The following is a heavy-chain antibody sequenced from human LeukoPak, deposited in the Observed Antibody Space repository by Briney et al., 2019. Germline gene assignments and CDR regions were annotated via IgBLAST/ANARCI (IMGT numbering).Heavy chain of an antibody. V-gene: IGHV4-30-4*08. J-gene: IGHJ4*02. Sequence: SETLSLTCTVSGGSINSSGYYWSRIRQPPGKGLEWIGYIYYSGSTYYNPSLKSRVTISVDTSKNQFSLKLSSVTAADTAVYYCARVDVLHYYFDYWGQGTLVTVSS. CDR2: IYYSGST. CDR1: GGSINSSGYY. D-gene: IGHD2-15*01. CDR3: ARVDVLHYYFDY.